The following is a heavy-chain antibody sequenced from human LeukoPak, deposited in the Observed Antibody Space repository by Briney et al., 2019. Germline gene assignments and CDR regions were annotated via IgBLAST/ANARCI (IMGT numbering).Heavy chain of an antibody. Sequence: PGGSLRLSCAASGFTFRSYTMHWVRQAPGKGLEWVAVILYDGRTTNYAESVRGRFTISRDNSKNTLYLQMNSLRAEDTAVYYCAKGGASTMIVGEDAFDIWGQGTMVTVSS. CDR3: AKGGASTMIVGEDAFDI. V-gene: IGHV3-30*14. CDR1: GFTFRSYT. CDR2: ILYDGRTT. J-gene: IGHJ3*02. D-gene: IGHD3-22*01.